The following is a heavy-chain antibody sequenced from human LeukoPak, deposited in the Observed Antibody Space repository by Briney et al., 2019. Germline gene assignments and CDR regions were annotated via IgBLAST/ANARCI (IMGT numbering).Heavy chain of an antibody. CDR3: ARGVWRFGELYDY. V-gene: IGHV3-9*01. Sequence: PGRSLRLSCAASGFTFDDYAMHWVRQAPGKGLEWVSGISWNSGSIGYADSVKGRFTISRDNSKNTLYLQMNSLRAEDTAVYYCARGVWRFGELYDYWGQGTPVTVSS. CDR1: GFTFDDYA. CDR2: ISWNSGSI. D-gene: IGHD3-10*01. J-gene: IGHJ4*02.